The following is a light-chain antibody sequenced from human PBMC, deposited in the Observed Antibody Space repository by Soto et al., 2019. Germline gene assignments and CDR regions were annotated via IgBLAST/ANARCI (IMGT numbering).Light chain of an antibody. CDR1: SSDVGGYNY. V-gene: IGLV2-8*01. CDR2: EVY. J-gene: IGLJ1*01. Sequence: QSVLTQPPSASGSPRQSVTISSTGTSSDVGGYNYVSWYQHHPGKAPKLIIYEVYKRPSGVPDRFSGSKSGNTAALTVSGLQAEDEADYYCSSYVGTNSYVFGTGTKVTVL. CDR3: SSYVGTNSYV.